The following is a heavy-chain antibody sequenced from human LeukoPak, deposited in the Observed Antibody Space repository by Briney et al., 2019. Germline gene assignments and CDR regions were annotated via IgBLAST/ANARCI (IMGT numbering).Heavy chain of an antibody. J-gene: IGHJ4*02. CDR2: INTNTGNP. D-gene: IGHD2-2*01. CDR1: GYTFTSYA. V-gene: IGHV7-4-1*02. CDR3: ARDCSSTSCYGNFDY. Sequence: ASVKVSCTASGYTFTSYAMNWVRQAPGQGLEWMGWINTNTGNPTYAQGFTGRFVFSLDTSVSTAYLQISSLKAEDTAVYYCARDCSSTSCYGNFDYWGQGTLVTVSS.